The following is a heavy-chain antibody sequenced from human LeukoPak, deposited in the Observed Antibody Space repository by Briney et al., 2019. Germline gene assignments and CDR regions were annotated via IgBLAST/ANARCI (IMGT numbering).Heavy chain of an antibody. V-gene: IGHV3-23*01. J-gene: IGHJ4*02. CDR2: ISGSGGST. CDR3: AKAMSSSWYYFDS. D-gene: IGHD6-13*01. Sequence: GGSLRLSCAASGFTFSSYAMSWVRQAPGKGLERLEWLSAISGSGGSTYYADSVKGRFTISRDNSKNTLYLQMNSLRAEDTAVYYCAKAMSSSWYYFDSWGQGTLVTVSS. CDR1: GFTFSSYA.